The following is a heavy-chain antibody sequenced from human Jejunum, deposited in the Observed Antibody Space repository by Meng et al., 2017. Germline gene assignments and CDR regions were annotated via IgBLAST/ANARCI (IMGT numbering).Heavy chain of an antibody. D-gene: IGHD3-10*01. CDR2: IIPMLGIV. CDR1: GYTFTNNY. Sequence: SVKVSCKASGYTFTNNYMHWVRQAPGQGLEWMGRIIPMLGIVNYAEKLQGRVSITADESTNTAYMELSSLRSEDTAVYYCAPGRADYASGRYSIYGMDVWGQGTTVTVSS. J-gene: IGHJ6*02. V-gene: IGHV1-69*02. CDR3: APGRADYASGRYSIYGMDV.